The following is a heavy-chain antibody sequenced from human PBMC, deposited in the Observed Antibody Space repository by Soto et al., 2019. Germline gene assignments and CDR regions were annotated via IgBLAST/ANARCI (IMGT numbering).Heavy chain of an antibody. V-gene: IGHV4-34*01. CDR1: GGPFSGYY. J-gene: IGHJ2*01. CDR2: IKDGGSI. Sequence: QVQLQQWGAGPLRPLETLSLTCGVSGGPFSGYYWAWIRHPPGKGLRWIGEIKDGGSINYNPSLKSRVSSAVDTSKNHYSLNLRSVTAADTAVYYCARESHDILTGPPWVWYFDLWGRGTLVTVSS. D-gene: IGHD3-9*01. CDR3: ARESHDILTGPPWVWYFDL.